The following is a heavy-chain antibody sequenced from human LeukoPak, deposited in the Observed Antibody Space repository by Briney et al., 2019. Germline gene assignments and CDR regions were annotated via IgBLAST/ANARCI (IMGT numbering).Heavy chain of an antibody. CDR1: GFTLSDYA. D-gene: IGHD2-21*01. CDR3: ASGAYGGHDQNYRLGA. CDR2: IWYDGSNR. Sequence: QAGGSLRLSCAASGFTLSDYAVHWVRQAPGKGLEWVAMIWYDGSNRYYADSVKGRFTISRDNSKNTVSLQMNSLRGEDTAVYYCASGAYGGHDQNYRLGAWGQGTLVTVSS. J-gene: IGHJ5*02. V-gene: IGHV3-33*01.